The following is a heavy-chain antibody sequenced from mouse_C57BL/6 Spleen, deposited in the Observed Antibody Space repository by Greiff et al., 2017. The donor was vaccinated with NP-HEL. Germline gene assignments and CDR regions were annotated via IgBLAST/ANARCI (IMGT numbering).Heavy chain of an antibody. V-gene: IGHV7-3*01. D-gene: IGHD1-1*01. J-gene: IGHJ3*01. CDR3: ARHYYGSSYVFAY. Sequence: EVMLVESGGGLVQPGGSLSLSCAASGFTFTAYYMSWVRQPPGKALEWLGFIRNKANGYTTEYSASVKGRFTISRDNSQSILYLQMNALRAEDSATYYCARHYYGSSYVFAYWGQGTLVTVSA. CDR2: IRNKANGYTT. CDR1: GFTFTAYY.